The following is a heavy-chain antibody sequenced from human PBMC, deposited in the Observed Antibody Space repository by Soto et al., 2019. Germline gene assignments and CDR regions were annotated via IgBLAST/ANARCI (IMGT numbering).Heavy chain of an antibody. D-gene: IGHD3-22*01. V-gene: IGHV4-34*01. CDR3: ARGVSITMIRPLDFDY. J-gene: IGHJ4*02. Sequence: KLSETLSLTCAVYGGSFSGYYWSWIRQPPGKGLEWIGEINHSGSTNYNPSLKSRVTISVDTSKNQFSLKLSSVTAADTAVYYCARGVSITMIRPLDFDYWGQGTLVTVSS. CDR1: GGSFSGYY. CDR2: INHSGST.